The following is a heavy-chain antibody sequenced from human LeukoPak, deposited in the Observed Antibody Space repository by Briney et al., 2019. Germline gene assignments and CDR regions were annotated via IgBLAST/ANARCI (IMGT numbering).Heavy chain of an antibody. CDR2: ISGSDAGT. J-gene: IGHJ4*02. CDR1: GFTFSTYD. D-gene: IGHD3-16*02. V-gene: IGHV3-23*01. CDR3: AKDLIEPGHYLDY. Sequence: GGSLRLSCAASGFTFSTYDMSWVRQAPGKGLEWVSVISGSDAGTNYADSVKGRSTISRDNSKNTLYLQMNSLRAEDTALYYCAKDLIEPGHYLDYWGQGALVTVSS.